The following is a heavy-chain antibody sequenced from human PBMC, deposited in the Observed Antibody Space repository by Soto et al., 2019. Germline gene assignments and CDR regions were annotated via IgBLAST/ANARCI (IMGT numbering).Heavy chain of an antibody. V-gene: IGHV3-30-3*01. CDR3: ARDRVGVVVSIAPHYYYGMDV. D-gene: IGHD3-22*01. J-gene: IGHJ6*02. CDR1: GFTFSSYA. Sequence: QSGGSLRLSCAASGFTFSSYAMHWVRQAPGKGLEWVAVISYDGSNKYYADSVKGRFTISRDNSKNTLYLQMNSLRAEDTAVYYCARDRVGVVVSIAPHYYYGMDVWGQGTTVTVSS. CDR2: ISYDGSNK.